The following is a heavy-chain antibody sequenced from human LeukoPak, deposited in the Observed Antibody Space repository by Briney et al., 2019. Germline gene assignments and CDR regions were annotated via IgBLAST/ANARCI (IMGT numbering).Heavy chain of an antibody. CDR2: INHSGST. V-gene: IGHV4-34*01. D-gene: IGHD5-18*01. Sequence: GSLRLSCAASGFTFSSYWMSWVRQAPGKGLEWIGEINHSGSTNYNPSLKSRVTISVDTSKNQFSLKLSSVTAADTAVYYCARGLPRGYSYGRAPYFDYWGQGTLVTVSS. CDR1: GFTFSSYW. CDR3: ARGLPRGYSYGRAPYFDY. J-gene: IGHJ4*02.